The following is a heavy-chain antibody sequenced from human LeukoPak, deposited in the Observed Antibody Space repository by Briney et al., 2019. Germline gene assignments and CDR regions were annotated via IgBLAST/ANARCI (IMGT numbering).Heavy chain of an antibody. CDR2: ISGSGGST. CDR3: AKDGLTMIVVVPRGVDY. CDR1: GFTFSSYA. D-gene: IGHD3-22*01. J-gene: IGHJ4*02. Sequence: GGSLRLSCAASGFTFSSYAMSWVRQAPGKGLESVSAISGSGGSTYYADSVKGRFTISRDNSKNTLYLQMNSLRAEDTAVYYCAKDGLTMIVVVPRGVDYWGQGTLVTVSS. V-gene: IGHV3-23*01.